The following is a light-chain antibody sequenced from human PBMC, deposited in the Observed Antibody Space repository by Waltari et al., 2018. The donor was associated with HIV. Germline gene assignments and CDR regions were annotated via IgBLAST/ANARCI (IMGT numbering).Light chain of an antibody. CDR1: SSNIGAGSD. CDR3: QSYDSSLTMV. J-gene: IGLJ2*01. Sequence: QSVLTQPPSVSGAPGQRVTISCPGGSSNIGAGSDVHWYQRLPGTAPKLLIFATINRPSGVPDRFSGSSSGTSASLAITGLQAEDEADYYCQSYDSSLTMVFGGGTKVTVL. V-gene: IGLV1-40*01. CDR2: ATI.